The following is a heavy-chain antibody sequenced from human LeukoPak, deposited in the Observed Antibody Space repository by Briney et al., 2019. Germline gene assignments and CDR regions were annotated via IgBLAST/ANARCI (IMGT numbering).Heavy chain of an antibody. Sequence: KASETLSLTCTVSGGSISSYYWSWIRQPPGKGLEWIGYIYYSGSTNYHPSLKSRVTISVDTSKNQSSLKLSSVTAADTAVYYCARDTGHGYRTEFDYWGQGTLVTVSS. V-gene: IGHV4-59*01. D-gene: IGHD5-24*01. CDR1: GGSISSYY. J-gene: IGHJ4*02. CDR3: ARDTGHGYRTEFDY. CDR2: IYYSGST.